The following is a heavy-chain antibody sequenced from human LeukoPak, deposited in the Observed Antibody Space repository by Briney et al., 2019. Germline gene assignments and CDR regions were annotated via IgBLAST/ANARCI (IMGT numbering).Heavy chain of an antibody. CDR2: ISGSGGNT. J-gene: IGHJ4*02. V-gene: IGHV3-23*01. Sequence: GGSLRLSCAASGFTFSTYAMSWVRQAPGKGLEWVSAISGSGGNTYYADSVKGRFTISRDSSKNTLYLQMNSLRAEDTAVYYCAKGYDSSGYYLFDYWGQGTLVTVSS. CDR3: AKGYDSSGYYLFDY. D-gene: IGHD3-22*01. CDR1: GFTFSTYA.